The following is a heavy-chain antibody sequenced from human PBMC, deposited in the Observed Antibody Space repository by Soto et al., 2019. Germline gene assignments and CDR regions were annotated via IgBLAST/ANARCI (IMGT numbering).Heavy chain of an antibody. CDR2: TYYRSKWYN. Sequence: SQTLSLTCAISGDSVSSNSAARNWIRQSPSRGLEWLGRTYYRSKWYNDYAVSVKSRITINPDTSKNQFSLQLNSVTPEDTAVYYCARAGYDYVWGSYGLGAFDIWGQGTMVT. CDR3: ARAGYDYVWGSYGLGAFDI. CDR1: GDSVSSNSAA. V-gene: IGHV6-1*01. D-gene: IGHD3-16*01. J-gene: IGHJ3*02.